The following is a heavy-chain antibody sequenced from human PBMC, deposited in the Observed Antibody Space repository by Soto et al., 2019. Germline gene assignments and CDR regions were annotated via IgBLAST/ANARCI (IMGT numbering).Heavy chain of an antibody. Sequence: GESLRLSCVVSGFGFNVAGMRWVRQAPGRGLELVGIIRYDGSNIYYADAVKGRFTISRDNSKNTLYLQVSSLRVEDTSIYYCVRDGVGGTAFFGYFDYWGQGSLVTVSS. CDR1: GFGFNVAG. V-gene: IGHV3-33*01. J-gene: IGHJ4*02. CDR3: VRDGVGGTAFFGYFDY. D-gene: IGHD1-26*01. CDR2: IRYDGSNI.